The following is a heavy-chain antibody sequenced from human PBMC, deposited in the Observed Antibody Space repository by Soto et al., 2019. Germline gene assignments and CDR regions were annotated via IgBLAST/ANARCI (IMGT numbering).Heavy chain of an antibody. Sequence: SETLSLTCTVSGGSISSSSYYWGWIRQPPGKGLEWIGSIYYSGSTYYNPSLKSRVTISVDTSKNQFSLKLSSVTAAETAVYYCARQQLVRFGLFWFDPWGQGTLVTVSS. CDR2: IYYSGST. J-gene: IGHJ5*02. D-gene: IGHD6-13*01. CDR1: GGSISSSSYY. V-gene: IGHV4-39*01. CDR3: ARQQLVRFGLFWFDP.